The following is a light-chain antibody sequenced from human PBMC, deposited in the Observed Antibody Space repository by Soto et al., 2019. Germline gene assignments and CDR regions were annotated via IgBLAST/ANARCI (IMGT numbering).Light chain of an antibody. V-gene: IGKV1-9*01. CDR3: QHYNSYSEA. CDR2: HAS. J-gene: IGKJ1*01. CDR1: QGISSY. Sequence: DIQLTQSPSFLSASVGDRVTITCRASQGISSYLAWYQQKPGKAPKLLIYHASTLQSGVPSRFSGSGSGTEFTLNISSLQPYDFATYYCQHYNSYSEAFGEGSKVDTK.